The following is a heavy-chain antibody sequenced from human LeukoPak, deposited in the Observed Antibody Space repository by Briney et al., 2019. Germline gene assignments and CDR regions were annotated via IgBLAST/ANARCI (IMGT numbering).Heavy chain of an antibody. D-gene: IGHD3-10*01. CDR2: IRFDGSNK. Sequence: QPGGSLRLSCAASGFTFSSYGMHWVRQAPGKGLEWVALIRFDGSNKYYADSVKGRFTISRDNAKNTLYLQMNSLRAEDTAVYYCARGNYYGMDVWGKGTTVTVSS. V-gene: IGHV3-30*02. CDR3: ARGNYYGMDV. J-gene: IGHJ6*04. CDR1: GFTFSSYG.